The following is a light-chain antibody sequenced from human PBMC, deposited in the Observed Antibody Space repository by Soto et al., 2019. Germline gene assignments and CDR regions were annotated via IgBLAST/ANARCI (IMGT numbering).Light chain of an antibody. Sequence: DIQMTQSPSSLSASVGDSVTITCRASQSISIFLNWYQQKPGKAPRLLIYTASSLQSGVPSRLSGSGSGTDFTLTISSLQPEDFATYYCQQSYSTPVTFGQGTRLEIK. CDR2: TAS. V-gene: IGKV1-39*01. J-gene: IGKJ5*01. CDR1: QSISIF. CDR3: QQSYSTPVT.